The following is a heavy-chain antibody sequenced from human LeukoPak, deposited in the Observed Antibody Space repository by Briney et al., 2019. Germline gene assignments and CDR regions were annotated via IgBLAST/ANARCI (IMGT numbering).Heavy chain of an antibody. D-gene: IGHD3-3*01. Sequence: GESLKISCQASGYTFAKYWIGWVRQMPGKGLEWMGIIYPGDSDTRYSPSFQGQVTISADKSISTAYLQWSSLKASDTAMYYCARHVSSDFGVDYWGQGTLVTVSS. V-gene: IGHV5-51*01. CDR1: GYTFAKYW. CDR2: IYPGDSDT. J-gene: IGHJ4*02. CDR3: ARHVSSDFGVDY.